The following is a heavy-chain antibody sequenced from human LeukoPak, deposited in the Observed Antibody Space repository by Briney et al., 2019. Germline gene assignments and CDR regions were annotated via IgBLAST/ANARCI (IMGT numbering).Heavy chain of an antibody. CDR1: GFTVSSNY. V-gene: IGHV3-53*04. J-gene: IGHJ6*02. CDR3: ARDSYCGGDCYSYGMDV. CDR2: IYSGGST. D-gene: IGHD2-21*01. Sequence: PGGSLRLSCAASGFTVSSNYMSWVRQAPGKGLEWVSVIYSGGSTYYADSVKGRFTISRHNSKNTLYLQMNSLRAEDTAVYYRARDSYCGGDCYSYGMDVWGQGTTVTVSS.